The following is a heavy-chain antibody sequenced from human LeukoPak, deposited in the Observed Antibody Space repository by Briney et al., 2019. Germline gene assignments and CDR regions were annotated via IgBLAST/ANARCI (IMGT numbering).Heavy chain of an antibody. CDR2: ISYDGSNK. V-gene: IGHV3-30*18. Sequence: GGSLRLSCTGSGFSFTTYGMHWVRQAPGKGLEWVAVISYDGSNKYYADSVKGRFTISRDNSKNTLYLQMNSLRAEDTAVYYCAKRGTAARGGYFDYWGQGTLVTVSS. CDR3: AKRGTAARGGYFDY. D-gene: IGHD6-13*01. CDR1: GFSFTTYG. J-gene: IGHJ4*02.